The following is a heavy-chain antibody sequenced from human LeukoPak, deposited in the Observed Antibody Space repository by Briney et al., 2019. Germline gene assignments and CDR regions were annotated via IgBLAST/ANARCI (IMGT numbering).Heavy chain of an antibody. J-gene: IGHJ4*02. Sequence: SETLSLTCTVSGDSISSRSYYWGWIRQPPGKGLEWIGKIYYGRSYQWNSSLKSRVTISVDTSKNQFSLKLSSVTAADTAVYYCATQSSGWHYLEYWGQGTLVTVSS. CDR3: ATQSSGWHYLEY. CDR1: GDSISSRSYY. V-gene: IGHV4-39*01. D-gene: IGHD6-25*01. CDR2: IYYGRSY.